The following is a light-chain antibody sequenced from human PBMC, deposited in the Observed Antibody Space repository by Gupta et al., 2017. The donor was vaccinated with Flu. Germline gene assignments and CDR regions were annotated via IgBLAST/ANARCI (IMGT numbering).Light chain of an antibody. Sequence: PATLSVSPGERASLSCRASQSVSSNLAWYQQKPGQAPRLLIYGASTRATGIPARFSGSGSGTEFTLTISSLQSEDFAVYYCQQDNNWPMTFGQGTRVEIK. CDR3: QQDNNWPMT. CDR2: GAS. CDR1: QSVSSN. V-gene: IGKV3-15*01. J-gene: IGKJ1*01.